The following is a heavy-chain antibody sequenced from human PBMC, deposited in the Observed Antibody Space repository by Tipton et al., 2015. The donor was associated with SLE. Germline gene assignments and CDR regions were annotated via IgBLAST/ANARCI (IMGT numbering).Heavy chain of an antibody. CDR1: GFTVSSNY. V-gene: IGHV3-53*01. CDR2: IYSGGST. J-gene: IGHJ4*02. Sequence: SLRLSCAASGFTVSSNYMSWVRQAPGKGLEWVSVIYSGGSTYYADSVKGRFTISRDNSKNTLYLHMNSLRSEDTATYYWVKGLGPSATNPGNYWGQVTPVVVSS. CDR3: VKGLGPSATNPGNY. D-gene: IGHD2-15*01.